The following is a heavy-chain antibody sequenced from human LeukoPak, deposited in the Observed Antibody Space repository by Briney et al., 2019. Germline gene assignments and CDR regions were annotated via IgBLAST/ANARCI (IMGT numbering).Heavy chain of an antibody. Sequence: PSETLSLTCAVYGGSFSGYYWSWIRQPPGKGLEWIGEINHSGSTNYNPSLKSRATISVDTSKNQFSLKLSSVTAADTAVYYCARGSGWFDPWGQGTLVTVSS. V-gene: IGHV4-34*01. CDR1: GGSFSGYY. J-gene: IGHJ5*02. CDR3: ARGSGWFDP. CDR2: INHSGST. D-gene: IGHD6-19*01.